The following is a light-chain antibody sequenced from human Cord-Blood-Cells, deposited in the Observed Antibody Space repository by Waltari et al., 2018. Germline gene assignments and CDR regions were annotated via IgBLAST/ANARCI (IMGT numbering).Light chain of an antibody. V-gene: IGKV1-33*01. CDR1: QDISNY. J-gene: IGKJ4*01. CDR3: QQYDNLPLT. CDR2: DAS. Sequence: DIQMTQSPSSLSASVGDRVTITCQASQDISNYLNWYQQKQGKAPKLLIYDASNLETGVPSMFSGSGSGTDFTFTISSLQPEDIATYYCQQYDNLPLTFGGGTKVEIK.